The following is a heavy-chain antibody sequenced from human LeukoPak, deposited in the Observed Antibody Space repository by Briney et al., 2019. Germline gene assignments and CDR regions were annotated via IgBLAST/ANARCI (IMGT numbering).Heavy chain of an antibody. CDR2: INPDDSEI. CDR3: ARPPNQAVAGPIDY. J-gene: IGHJ4*02. CDR1: GYSFTNYW. D-gene: IGHD6-19*01. V-gene: IGHV5-51*01. Sequence: GESLKISCKGSGYSFTNYWIGWVRQTPGKGLEWMGIINPDDSEIKYSPSLQGQVTISADKSISTAYLQWSSLKASDTAMYYCARPPNQAVAGPIDYWGQGTLVTVSS.